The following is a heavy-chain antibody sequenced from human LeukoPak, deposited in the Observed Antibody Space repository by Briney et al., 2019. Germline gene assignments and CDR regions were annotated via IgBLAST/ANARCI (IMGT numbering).Heavy chain of an antibody. CDR2: IYHSGST. J-gene: IGHJ4*02. D-gene: IGHD3-22*01. V-gene: IGHV4-30-2*01. Sequence: SQTLSLTCAVSGGSISSGGYSWSWIRQPPGKGLEWIGYIYHSGSTYYNPSLMSRVTISVDRSKNQFSLKLSSVTAADTAVYYCASLDSSGYSYFNYWGQGTLVTVSS. CDR3: ASLDSSGYSYFNY. CDR1: GGSISSGGYS.